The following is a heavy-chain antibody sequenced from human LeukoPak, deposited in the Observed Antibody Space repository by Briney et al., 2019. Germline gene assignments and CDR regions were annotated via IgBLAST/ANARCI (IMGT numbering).Heavy chain of an antibody. D-gene: IGHD5-18*01. Sequence: GGSLRLSCAASGFTFSSYAMSWVRQAPGKGLEWVSAISGSGGSTYYADSVKGRFTISRDNSKDTLYLQMNSLRAEDTAVYYCAKGPFVYRGYFDYWGQGTLVTVSS. CDR2: ISGSGGST. CDR3: AKGPFVYRGYFDY. CDR1: GFTFSSYA. J-gene: IGHJ4*02. V-gene: IGHV3-23*01.